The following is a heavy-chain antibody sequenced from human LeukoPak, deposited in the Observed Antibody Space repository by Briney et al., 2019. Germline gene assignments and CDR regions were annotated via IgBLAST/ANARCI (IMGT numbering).Heavy chain of an antibody. CDR3: AREHSSSWYGWFDP. J-gene: IGHJ5*02. V-gene: IGHV1-2*02. Sequence: GASVKVSCKASGYTFTGYYMHWVRQAPGQGLEWMGWINPNSGGTNYAQKFQGRVTMTRDTSISTAYMELSRLRSDDTAVYYCAREHSSSWYGWFDPWGQGTLVTVSS. CDR1: GYTFTGYY. CDR2: INPNSGGT. D-gene: IGHD6-13*01.